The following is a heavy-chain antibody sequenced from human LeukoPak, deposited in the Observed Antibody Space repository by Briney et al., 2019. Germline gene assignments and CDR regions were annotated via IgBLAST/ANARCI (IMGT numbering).Heavy chain of an antibody. CDR2: TKHDGSER. Sequence: GGSLRLSCAASGFTFTSYWMTWVRQAPGKGLEWVANTKHDGSERYYVDSVKGRFTISRDNAKNSLFLQMDSLRAEDTAVYYCARGGLYGDYYFDYWGQGTLVTV. J-gene: IGHJ4*02. V-gene: IGHV3-7*04. CDR1: GFTFTSYW. D-gene: IGHD2-21*02. CDR3: ARGGLYGDYYFDY.